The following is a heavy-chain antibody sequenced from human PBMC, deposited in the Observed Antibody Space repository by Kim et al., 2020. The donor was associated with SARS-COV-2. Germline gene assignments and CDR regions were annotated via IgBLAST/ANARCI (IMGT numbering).Heavy chain of an antibody. J-gene: IGHJ4*02. CDR2: ISYDGSNK. CDR3: ARVKQLVRPDFDY. Sequence: GGSLRLSCAASGFTFSSYAMHWVRQAPGKGLEWVAVISYDGSNKYYADSVKGRFTISRDNSKNTLYLQMNSLRAEDTAVYYCARVKQLVRPDFDYWGQGTLVTVSS. V-gene: IGHV3-30*04. CDR1: GFTFSSYA. D-gene: IGHD6-6*01.